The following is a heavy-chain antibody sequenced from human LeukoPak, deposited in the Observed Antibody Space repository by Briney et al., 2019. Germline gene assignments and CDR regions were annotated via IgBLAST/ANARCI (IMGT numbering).Heavy chain of an antibody. V-gene: IGHV3-48*04. Sequence: GGSLRLSCAASGFTFSSYSMNWVRQAPGTGLELVSSIISSSSTIYYADSVKGRFTISRDNAKNSLYLQMNSLRAEDTAVYYCARAITPAGELFHYYYYGMDVWGQGTTVTVSS. J-gene: IGHJ6*02. CDR3: ARAITPAGELFHYYYYGMDV. CDR1: GFTFSSYS. D-gene: IGHD3-10*01. CDR2: IISSSSTI.